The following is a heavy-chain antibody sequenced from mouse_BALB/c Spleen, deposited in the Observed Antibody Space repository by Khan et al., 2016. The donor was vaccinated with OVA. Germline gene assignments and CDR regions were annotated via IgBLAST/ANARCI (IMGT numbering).Heavy chain of an antibody. CDR2: ISNGGGST. D-gene: IGHD2-10*02. CDR3: SRHGYGKGDAMDY. Sequence: EVELVESGGGLVQPGGSLKLSCATSGFTFSDYYMYWVRQTPEKRLEWVAYISNGGGSTYYPDTVKGRFTISRDNAKHTLYLQMSRLKSEDTAMYYWSRHGYGKGDAMDYWGQGTSVTVSS. V-gene: IGHV5-12*02. J-gene: IGHJ4*01. CDR1: GFTFSDYY.